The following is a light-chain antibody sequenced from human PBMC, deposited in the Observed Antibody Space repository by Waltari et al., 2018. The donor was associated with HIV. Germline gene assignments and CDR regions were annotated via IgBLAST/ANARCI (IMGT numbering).Light chain of an antibody. CDR1: SSDVGGSNY. CDR2: DVS. CDR3: SSYTSSSTYV. Sequence: QSALTQPDAVSGSPGQSITLSCPGTSSDVGGSNYVSWYQQHPGKAPKLMIYDVSNRPSGVSNRFSGSKSGNTASLTISGLQAEDEADYYCSSYTSSSTYVFGTGTKVTVL. J-gene: IGLJ1*01. V-gene: IGLV2-14*03.